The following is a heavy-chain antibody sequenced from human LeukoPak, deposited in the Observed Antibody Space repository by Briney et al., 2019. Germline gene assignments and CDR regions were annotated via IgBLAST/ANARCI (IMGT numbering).Heavy chain of an antibody. D-gene: IGHD6-19*01. J-gene: IGHJ4*02. CDR3: AKDFIPAEVAGTLVDY. V-gene: IGHV3-23*01. Sequence: PGGSLRLSCAASGFTFSSYVMSWVRQAPGKGLQWVSDISGSGGSTYHADSVKGRFTISRDNSKNTLYLQMNSLRAEDTAVYYCAKDFIPAEVAGTLVDYWGQGTLVTVSS. CDR2: ISGSGGST. CDR1: GFTFSSYV.